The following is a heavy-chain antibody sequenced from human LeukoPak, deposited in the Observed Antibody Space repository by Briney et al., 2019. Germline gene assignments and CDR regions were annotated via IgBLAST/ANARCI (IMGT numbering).Heavy chain of an antibody. Sequence: PGRSLRLSCAASGFTFSSYAMHWVRQPPGKGLEWVGVIRNDGSNQYYADSVKGRVTISRDNAKKSLYLQMNSLRAEDTAVYYCARGHSSSWFNPFDYWGQGTLVTVSS. CDR1: GFTFSSYA. CDR2: IRNDGSNQ. CDR3: ARGHSSSWFNPFDY. V-gene: IGHV3-30*04. J-gene: IGHJ4*02. D-gene: IGHD6-13*01.